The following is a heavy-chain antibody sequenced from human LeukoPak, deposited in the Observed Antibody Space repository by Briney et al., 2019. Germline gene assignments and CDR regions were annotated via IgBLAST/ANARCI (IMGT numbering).Heavy chain of an antibody. J-gene: IGHJ6*03. CDR2: ISSSSNII. D-gene: IGHD3-3*01. Sequence: GGSLRLSCAASGFTFSIYSMNWVRQAPGKGLEWVSYISSSSNIIYYADSVKGRFTISRDNAKNSLYLQMNSLRAEDTAVYYCASLGLYYDFWSGYLPYYMDVWGKGTTVTVSS. V-gene: IGHV3-48*04. CDR3: ASLGLYYDFWSGYLPYYMDV. CDR1: GFTFSIYS.